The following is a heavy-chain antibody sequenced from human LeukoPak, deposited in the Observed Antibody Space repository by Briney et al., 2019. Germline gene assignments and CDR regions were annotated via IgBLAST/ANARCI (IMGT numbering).Heavy chain of an antibody. V-gene: IGHV3-23*01. CDR3: AKGSSGYFADL. D-gene: IGHD3-22*01. CDR1: GFIFNNYG. CDR2: ISNDGGGT. Sequence: GGSLRLSCAASGFIFNNYGLIWVRQAPGKGLEWVSAISNDGGGTQYADFVEGRFTISRDNSKNTLFLQMSSLRAEDTTLYYCAKGSSGYFADLWGQGTLVTVSS. J-gene: IGHJ5*02.